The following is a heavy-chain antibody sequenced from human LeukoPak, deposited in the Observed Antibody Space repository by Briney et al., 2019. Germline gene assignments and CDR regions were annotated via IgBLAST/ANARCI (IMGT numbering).Heavy chain of an antibody. V-gene: IGHV1-8*01. J-gene: IGHJ4*02. D-gene: IGHD2-2*01. CDR2: MNPNSGNT. CDR1: GYTFTSYD. CDR3: ARVQDTRDFDY. Sequence: ASVTVSCKASGYTFTSYDINWVRQATGQGREWMGWMNPNSGNTGYAQKFQGRVTMTRNTSISTAYMELSSLRSEDTAVYYSARVQDTRDFDYWGQGTLVTVSS.